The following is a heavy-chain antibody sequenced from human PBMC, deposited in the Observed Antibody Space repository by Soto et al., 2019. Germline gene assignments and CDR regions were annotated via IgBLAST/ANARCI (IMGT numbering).Heavy chain of an antibody. CDR1: GGTFSSYA. CDR2: IIPIFGTA. CDR3: ARGEGVHAVTPKNGMDV. J-gene: IGHJ6*02. Sequence: QVQLVQSGAEVKKPGSSVKVSCKASGGTFSSYAISWVRQAPGQGLEWMGGIIPIFGTANYAQKFQGRVTITADEYTSTAYMELSSLRSEDTPVYYCARGEGVHAVTPKNGMDVWGQGTTVTVSS. D-gene: IGHD4-17*01. V-gene: IGHV1-69*01.